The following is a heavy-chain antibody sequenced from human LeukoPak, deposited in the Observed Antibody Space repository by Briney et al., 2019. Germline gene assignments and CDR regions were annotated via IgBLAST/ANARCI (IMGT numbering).Heavy chain of an antibody. Sequence: GESLKISCKGAGYSFTSYWIGWVRQLPGKGLEWMGFIYPGDSDTRYSTAFQGQVTISAEKSISTAYLQWSSLKASDTAMYYCARVRVGATRWDYYFDYWGQGTLVTVAS. J-gene: IGHJ4*02. V-gene: IGHV5-51*01. D-gene: IGHD1-26*01. CDR1: GYSFTSYW. CDR2: IYPGDSDT. CDR3: ARVRVGATRWDYYFDY.